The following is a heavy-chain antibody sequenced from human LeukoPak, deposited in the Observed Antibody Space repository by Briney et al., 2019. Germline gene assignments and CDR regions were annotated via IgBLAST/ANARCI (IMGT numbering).Heavy chain of an antibody. CDR3: AKSNGYGLVDI. CDR2: ISDSGST. V-gene: IGHV4-59*01. J-gene: IGHJ3*02. Sequence: SETLSLTCTVSGDSISSYYWSWIRQPPGKGLERIGYISDSGSTNYNASLKSRVTMSVDTSKNQFSLKLNSVTATDTAVYYCAKSNGYGLVDIWGQGTMVTVSS. CDR1: GDSISSYY. D-gene: IGHD3-10*01.